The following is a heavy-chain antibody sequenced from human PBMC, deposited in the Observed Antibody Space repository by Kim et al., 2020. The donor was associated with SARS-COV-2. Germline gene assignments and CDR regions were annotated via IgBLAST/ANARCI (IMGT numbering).Heavy chain of an antibody. D-gene: IGHD3-22*01. J-gene: IGHJ4*02. CDR2: IYYSGST. CDR3: ARQSYYDSSGYRDY. CDR1: GGSISSSSYY. V-gene: IGHV4-39*01. Sequence: SETLSLTCTVSGGSISSSSYYWGWIRQPPGKGLEWIGSIYYSGSTYYNPSLKSRVTISVDTSKNQFSLKLSSVTAADTAVYYCARQSYYDSSGYRDYWGQGTLVTVSS.